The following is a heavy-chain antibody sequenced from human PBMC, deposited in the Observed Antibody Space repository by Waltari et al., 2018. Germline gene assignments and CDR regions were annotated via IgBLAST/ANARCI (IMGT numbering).Heavy chain of an antibody. Sequence: EVQLVQSGAEVKKPGESLKISCKGSGYSFTSYWIGWVRQIPGKGLEWMGIIYPGDSDTRYSPSFQGQVTISADKSISTAYLQWSSLKASDTAMYYCARPTGKRIAVAPLDYWGQGTLVTVSS. V-gene: IGHV5-51*01. CDR1: GYSFTSYW. CDR3: ARPTGKRIAVAPLDY. D-gene: IGHD6-19*01. CDR2: IYPGDSDT. J-gene: IGHJ4*02.